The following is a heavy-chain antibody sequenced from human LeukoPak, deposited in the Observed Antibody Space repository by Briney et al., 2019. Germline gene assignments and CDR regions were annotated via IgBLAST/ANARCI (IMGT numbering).Heavy chain of an antibody. J-gene: IGHJ4*02. CDR2: IDGRGGST. D-gene: IGHD3-10*01. V-gene: IGHV3-23*01. CDR1: GFTFSSYA. CDR3: AKGPVSPDFG. Sequence: GGSLRLSCAASGFTFSSYAMNWVRQAPGKGLEWVSTIDGRGGSTFSADSVKGRFTISRDNSKNTLYLQMNSLRAEDTAVYYCAKGPVSPDFGGGQGTLVTVSS.